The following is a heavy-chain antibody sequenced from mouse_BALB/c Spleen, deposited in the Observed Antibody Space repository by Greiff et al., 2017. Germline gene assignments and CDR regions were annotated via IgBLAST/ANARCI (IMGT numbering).Heavy chain of an antibody. CDR2: ISYSGST. CDR1: GDSITSGY. CDR3: ARYHRTPYEDAMDY. J-gene: IGHJ4*01. D-gene: IGHD2-14*01. Sequence: VQLQQSGPSLVKPSQTLSLTCSVTGDSITSGYWNWIRKFPGNKLEYMGYISYSGSTYYNPSLKSRISITRDTSKNQYYLQLNSVTTEDTATYYCARYHRTPYEDAMDYWGQGTSVTVSS. V-gene: IGHV3-8*02.